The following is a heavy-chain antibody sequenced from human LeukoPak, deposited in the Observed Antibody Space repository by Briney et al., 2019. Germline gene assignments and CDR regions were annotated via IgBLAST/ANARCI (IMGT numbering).Heavy chain of an antibody. CDR3: ARHPAADGLNWFDP. J-gene: IGHJ5*02. D-gene: IGHD6-13*01. CDR2: IYSSGST. CDR1: GGSMNRYY. V-gene: IGHV4-59*08. Sequence: PSETLSLTCTVSGGSMNRYYWSWIRQSPGKGLEWIGYIYSSGSTNYNPSLKSRATISVDTSKNQFSLRLTSVTAADPAVYYCARHPAADGLNWFDPWGQGTLVTVSS.